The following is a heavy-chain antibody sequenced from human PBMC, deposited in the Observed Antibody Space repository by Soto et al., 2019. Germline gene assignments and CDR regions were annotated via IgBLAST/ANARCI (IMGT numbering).Heavy chain of an antibody. J-gene: IGHJ6*02. Sequence: ASVKVSCKASGGTFGSYAISWVRQAPGQGLEWMGGIIPIFGTANYAQKFQGRVTITADESTSTAYMELSSLRSEDTAVYYCARFSSGRLGFDYYYHYGMDVWGQGTTVTVSS. CDR2: IIPIFGTA. CDR1: GGTFGSYA. D-gene: IGHD6-19*01. CDR3: ARFSSGRLGFDYYYHYGMDV. V-gene: IGHV1-69*13.